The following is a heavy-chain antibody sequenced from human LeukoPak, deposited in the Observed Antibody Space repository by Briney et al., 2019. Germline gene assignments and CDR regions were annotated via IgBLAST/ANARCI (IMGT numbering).Heavy chain of an antibody. Sequence: GGSLRLSCAPSGFTFSNYGMHWVRQAPGKGLEWVAVISYDGSNKYYADSVKGRFTISRDNSKNTLYLQMNSLRAEDTAVYYCAKSTMEDYYDSSGYYPIDSYFDYWGQGTLVTVSS. CDR3: AKSTMEDYYDSSGYYPIDSYFDY. CDR1: GFTFSNYG. CDR2: ISYDGSNK. D-gene: IGHD3-22*01. V-gene: IGHV3-30*18. J-gene: IGHJ4*02.